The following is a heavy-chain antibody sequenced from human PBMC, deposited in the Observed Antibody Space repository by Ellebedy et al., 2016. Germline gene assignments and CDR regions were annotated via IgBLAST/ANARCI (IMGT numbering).Heavy chain of an antibody. CDR1: GSSISCGFF. CDR3: ARGGASSKWFDP. Sequence: GSLRLXCTVSGSSISCGFFWGWTRQPPGKGLEWIGHIYHTGSTYYNPSLKSRVMISVGTSKNQFSLRLTSVTAADTAVYYCARGGASSKWFDPWGQGAPVTVSS. V-gene: IGHV4-38-2*02. CDR2: IYHTGST. J-gene: IGHJ5*02.